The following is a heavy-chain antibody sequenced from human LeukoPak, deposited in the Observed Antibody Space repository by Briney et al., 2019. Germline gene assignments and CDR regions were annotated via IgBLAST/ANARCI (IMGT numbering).Heavy chain of an antibody. CDR2: ISRRSTYI. CDR3: AREASYGSGSYFYYYYYYMDV. Sequence: GGSLRLSCAASGFTFSSYTMNWVRQAPGKGLEWVSSISRRSTYIYYADSVKGRFTISRDNAKNSLYLQMNSLRAEDTAVYYCAREASYGSGSYFYYYYYYMDVWGKGTTVTISS. V-gene: IGHV3-21*01. D-gene: IGHD3-10*01. J-gene: IGHJ6*03. CDR1: GFTFSSYT.